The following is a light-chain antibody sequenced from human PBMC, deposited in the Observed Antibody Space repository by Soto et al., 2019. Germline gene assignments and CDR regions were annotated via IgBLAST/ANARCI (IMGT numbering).Light chain of an antibody. Sequence: DTHMNQSPSTRYSSLGDRMTIAWRASQSISSWLAWYQQKPGKAPKLLIFDASILERGVSSRFSGSGSGTEFPLTISSLQPADFATYYCQQHNSYFRTFGQGTKVDIK. CDR3: QQHNSYFRT. J-gene: IGKJ1*01. CDR2: DAS. V-gene: IGKV1-5*01. CDR1: QSISSW.